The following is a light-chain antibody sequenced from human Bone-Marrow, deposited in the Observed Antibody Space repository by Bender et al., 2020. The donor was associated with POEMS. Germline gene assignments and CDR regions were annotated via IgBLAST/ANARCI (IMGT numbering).Light chain of an antibody. CDR2: EDT. Sequence: QSALTQPPSASGSPGQSVTISCTGTSSDVGGYNYVSWYQQHPGKAPKLMIYEDTKRPSGVSNRFSGSKSGNTASLTISGLQAEDEADYYYYTFTTSTTYVFGTGTKVTVL. J-gene: IGLJ1*01. V-gene: IGLV2-14*01. CDR1: SSDVGGYNY. CDR3: YTFTTSTTYV.